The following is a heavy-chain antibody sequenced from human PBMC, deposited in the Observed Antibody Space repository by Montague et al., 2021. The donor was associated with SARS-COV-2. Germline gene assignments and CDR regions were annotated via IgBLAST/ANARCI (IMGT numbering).Heavy chain of an antibody. D-gene: IGHD3-9*01. J-gene: IGHJ3*02. CDR2: IYYSGST. CDR1: GGSISSSGYY. V-gene: IGHV4-39*01. Sequence: SETLSLTCTVSGGSISSSGYYWGWIRQPPGKGLEWIGSIYYSGSTYYNPSLKSRVTISVDTSKNQFSLKLSSVTAADTAVYYCATYYDILTGYYIDAFDIWGQGTMVTVSS. CDR3: ATYYDILTGYYIDAFDI.